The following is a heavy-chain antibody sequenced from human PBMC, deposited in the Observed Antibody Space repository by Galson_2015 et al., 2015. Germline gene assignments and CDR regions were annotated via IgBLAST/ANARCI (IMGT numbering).Heavy chain of an antibody. CDR3: ARDNWSRFDY. CDR2: MNLDGSEK. CDR1: GFSFGSYW. V-gene: IGHV3-7*01. Sequence: SLRLSCAASGFSFGSYWMAWVRQAPGKGLEWVANMNLDGSEKYYVDSVKGRFTISRDNAKNSLYLQMNSLRAEDTAVYYCARDNWSRFDYWGQGTLVTVSS. D-gene: IGHD1-20*01. J-gene: IGHJ4*02.